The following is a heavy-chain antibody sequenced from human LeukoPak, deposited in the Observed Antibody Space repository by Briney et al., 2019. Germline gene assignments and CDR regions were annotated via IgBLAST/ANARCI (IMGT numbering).Heavy chain of an antibody. CDR3: ARVGSRGVIITRRALDY. Sequence: SETLSLTCAVYGRSFRGYYWTWIRQPPGKGLEWIGEINHSGSTNYNPSHKSRVTISVDTSKNQFSLKLSSVTAADTAVYYCARVGSRGVIITRRALDYWGQGTLVTVSS. D-gene: IGHD3-10*01. J-gene: IGHJ4*02. CDR2: INHSGST. CDR1: GRSFRGYY. V-gene: IGHV4-34*01.